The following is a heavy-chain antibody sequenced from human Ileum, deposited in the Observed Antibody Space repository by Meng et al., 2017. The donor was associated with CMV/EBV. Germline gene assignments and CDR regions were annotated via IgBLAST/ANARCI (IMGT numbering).Heavy chain of an antibody. J-gene: IGHJ4*02. CDR3: ARKDDGVYLGALDY. V-gene: IGHV1-18*01. D-gene: IGHD4-17*01. CDR2: ISTYNGDT. CDR1: GYTFTSYG. Sequence: QVQLMQSGAKLKKPGAPVKVSCKASGYTFTSYGISWVRQAPGQGLEWMGWISTYNGDTYYAQNLQGRVTMTTDTSTSTAYMELRSLRSDDTAVYYCARKDDGVYLGALDYWGQGTLVTVSS.